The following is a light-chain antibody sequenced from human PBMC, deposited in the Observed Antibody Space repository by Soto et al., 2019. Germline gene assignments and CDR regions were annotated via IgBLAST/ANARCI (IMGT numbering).Light chain of an antibody. CDR2: GAS. J-gene: IGKJ1*01. CDR3: QQYASSPRT. V-gene: IGKV3-20*01. Sequence: DIVETQSQGTLSLSPGERSTLFCRASQSFTTSQLAWYQQKPGQAPRVLLFGASSRATGIPDRFSGSGSGTDFTLTIGRLEPEDSAVYYCQQYASSPRTFGQATKVDIK. CDR1: QSFTTSQ.